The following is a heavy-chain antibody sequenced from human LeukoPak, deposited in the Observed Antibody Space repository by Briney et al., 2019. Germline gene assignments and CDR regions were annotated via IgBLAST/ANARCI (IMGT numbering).Heavy chain of an antibody. Sequence: PSETLSLTCSVSGGSMRHSDWTWIRQTPEKGLEWIGYVYDNGNSNSRSSLRSRVSMSVDTSKNESSLKLSSVTAADTAVYFCARGSRYKPDFFDDWGLGTPVTVSS. J-gene: IGHJ4*02. V-gene: IGHV4-59*01. CDR2: VYDNGNS. CDR3: ARGSRYKPDFFDD. D-gene: IGHD3-3*01. CDR1: GGSMRHSD.